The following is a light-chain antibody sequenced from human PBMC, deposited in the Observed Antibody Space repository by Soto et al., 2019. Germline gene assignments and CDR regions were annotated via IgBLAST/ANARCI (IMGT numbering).Light chain of an antibody. Sequence: DIQMTQSPSTLSASVGDRVTITCRASQTIGGWVAWFQQKPGRAPKLLIFAASALETGVPSRFSGGGSGTEFTLSIPNLQADDFSTYLCQQYGGYPHTFGQGTRVEMK. CDR1: QTIGGW. J-gene: IGKJ2*01. CDR2: AAS. CDR3: QQYGGYPHT. V-gene: IGKV1-5*03.